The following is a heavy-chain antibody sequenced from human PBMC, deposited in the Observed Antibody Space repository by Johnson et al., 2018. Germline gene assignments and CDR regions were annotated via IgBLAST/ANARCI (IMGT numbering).Heavy chain of an antibody. V-gene: IGHV3-30*18. CDR1: GFTFSSYG. J-gene: IGHJ6*03. Sequence: QVQLVQSGGGVVQPGRSLRLSCAASGFTFSSYGMHWVRQAPGKGLEWVAVISYDGSNKYYADSVKGRFTISRDNSKNPLYLQMNSLRAEDTVVYYCAKDNTYYMDVWGKGTTVTVSS. CDR3: AKDNTYYMDV. CDR2: ISYDGSNK.